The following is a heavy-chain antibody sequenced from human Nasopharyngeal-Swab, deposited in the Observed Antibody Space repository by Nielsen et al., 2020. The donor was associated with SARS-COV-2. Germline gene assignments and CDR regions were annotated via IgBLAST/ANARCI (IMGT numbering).Heavy chain of an antibody. CDR3: ASSPFITVMERALDH. J-gene: IGHJ4*02. CDR2: ISSSGSTT. V-gene: IGHV3-48*03. CDR1: RMMFSEYE. Sequence: GESLKISCEASRMMFSEYEMNWVRQAPGEGLEWVSYISSSGSTTYYADSVKGRFTISRDNTRNSLFLQMNSLSAEDTAVYYCASSPFITVMERALDHWGQGTLVTVSS. D-gene: IGHD3-22*01.